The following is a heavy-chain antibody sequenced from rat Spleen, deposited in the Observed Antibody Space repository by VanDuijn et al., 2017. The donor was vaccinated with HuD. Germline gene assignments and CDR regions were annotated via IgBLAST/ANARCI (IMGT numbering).Heavy chain of an antibody. CDR2: ITSGGSNT. CDR1: GFTFSSFA. CDR3: AKDTTGASGGGY. J-gene: IGHJ2*01. D-gene: IGHD1-1*01. Sequence: EVQLVESGGGLVQPGRSLKLSCAASGFTFSSFAMAWVRQAPKKGLEWVATITSGGSNTYYPDSVKGRFTISSDNAKSTLDLQMDSLRSEDTATYYCAKDTTGASGGGYWGQGVMVTVSS. V-gene: IGHV5-25*01.